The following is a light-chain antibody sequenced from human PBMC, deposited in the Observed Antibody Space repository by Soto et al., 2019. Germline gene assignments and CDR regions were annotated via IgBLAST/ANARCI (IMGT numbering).Light chain of an antibody. CDR2: GAS. V-gene: IGKV3-20*01. CDR3: QQYGSSPYT. CDR1: QSVSSSY. J-gene: IGKJ2*01. Sequence: EIVLTQSPGTLSLSPGERATLSCRSSQSVSSSYLAWYQQQPGQAPRLLIYGASSRATGIPDRFSGSGSGTDFTITISRLEPEDFAVYYCQQYGSSPYTFGQGTKLEIK.